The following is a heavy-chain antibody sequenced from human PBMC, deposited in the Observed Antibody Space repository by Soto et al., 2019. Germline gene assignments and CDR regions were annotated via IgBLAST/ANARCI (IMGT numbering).Heavy chain of an antibody. CDR2: ISAYNGNT. J-gene: IGHJ4*02. CDR1: GYTFTSYG. V-gene: IGHV1-18*01. Sequence: ASVKVSCKASGYTFTSYGIRWVRQAPGQGLEWMGWISAYNGNTNYAQKLQGRVTMTTDTSTSTAYMELRSLRSDDTAVYYCAGGWAYSGYFDCWGQGPLVPVPP. CDR3: AGGWAYSGYFDC. D-gene: IGHD5-12*01.